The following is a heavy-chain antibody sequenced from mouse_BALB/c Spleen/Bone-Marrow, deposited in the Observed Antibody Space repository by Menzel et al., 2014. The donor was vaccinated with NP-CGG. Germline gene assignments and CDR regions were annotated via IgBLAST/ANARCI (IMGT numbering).Heavy chain of an antibody. CDR1: GFTFNSYG. Sequence: EVQLQESGGGLVKSGGFLKLSCAASGFTFNSYGMSWVRQTPEKRLEWVATISGGGSYTFYPDSVKGRFTISRDNAKNNLYLQLSSLRSEDTALYYCARHAYYDQTEVSFVYWGQGTLVTVSA. CDR2: ISGGGSYT. V-gene: IGHV5-9-2*01. CDR3: ARHAYYDQTEVSFVY. J-gene: IGHJ3*01. D-gene: IGHD2-4*01.